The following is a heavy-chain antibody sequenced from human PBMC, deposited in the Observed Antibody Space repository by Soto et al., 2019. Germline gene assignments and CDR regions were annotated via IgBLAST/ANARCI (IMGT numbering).Heavy chain of an antibody. Sequence: SETLSLTCTVSGGSISSHYWSWIRQPPGKGLEWIGYIYYSGSTYYNPSLKSRVTISVDTSNNQFSLKLSSVTAADTAVYYCVRSRGTGTYPHDFHPWGQGTLVTVSS. J-gene: IGHJ1*01. CDR1: GGSISSHY. V-gene: IGHV4-59*11. CDR3: VRSRGTGTYPHDFHP. D-gene: IGHD1-26*01. CDR2: IYYSGST.